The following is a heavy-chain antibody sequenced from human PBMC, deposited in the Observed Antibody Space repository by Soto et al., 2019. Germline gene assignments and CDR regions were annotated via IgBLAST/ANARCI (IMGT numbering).Heavy chain of an antibody. CDR2: IKWDASEK. CDR1: GFTFGSYW. J-gene: IGHJ4*02. Sequence: PVGSLRLSCAASGFTFGSYWMSWVRQAPGKGPEWLATIKWDASEKKYVDSVKGRFTTSRDNAKNALYLQMNSLRAEDTAIYYCAKPSGGSYPESRVFDSWGQGTRVTVSS. D-gene: IGHD1-26*01. CDR3: AKPSGGSYPESRVFDS. V-gene: IGHV3-7*03.